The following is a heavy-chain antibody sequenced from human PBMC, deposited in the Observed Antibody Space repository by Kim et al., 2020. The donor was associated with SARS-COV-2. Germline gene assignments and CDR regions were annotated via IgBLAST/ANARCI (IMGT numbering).Heavy chain of an antibody. V-gene: IGHV3-7*01. Sequence: GGSLRLSCAASGFTFSSYWMSWVRQAPGKGLEWVANIKQDGSEKYYVDSVKGRFTISRDNAKNSLYLQMNSLRAEDTAVYYCARDPVLLWFGELFPSYFDYWGQGTLVPVSS. CDR2: IKQDGSEK. D-gene: IGHD3-10*01. CDR1: GFTFSSYW. CDR3: ARDPVLLWFGELFPSYFDY. J-gene: IGHJ4*02.